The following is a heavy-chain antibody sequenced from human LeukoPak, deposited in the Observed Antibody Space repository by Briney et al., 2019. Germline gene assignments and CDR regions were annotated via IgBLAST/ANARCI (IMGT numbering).Heavy chain of an antibody. CDR1: GFTLSTYW. J-gene: IGHJ4*02. CDR3: AKDSSSSWYEDFDY. D-gene: IGHD6-13*01. CDR2: MNSDGSST. V-gene: IGHV3-74*01. Sequence: GGSLRLSCAASGFTLSTYWMHWVRQAPGKGLVWVSGMNSDGSSTVYADSVKGRFPISRDNAKNTLYLQMNSLRAEDTAVYYCAKDSSSSWYEDFDYWGQGTLVTVSS.